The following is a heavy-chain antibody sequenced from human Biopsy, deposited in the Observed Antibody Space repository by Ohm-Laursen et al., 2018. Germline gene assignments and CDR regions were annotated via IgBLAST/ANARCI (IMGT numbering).Heavy chain of an antibody. D-gene: IGHD3-9*01. CDR2: IYYSGST. J-gene: IGHJ1*01. Sequence: SDTLSLTCSVSGGSISSDYWSWIRQTPGKGLEWIGYIYYSGSTNYNPSLKSRVTISVDTSKNQFSLRLNSVTAADTAVYYCATKLTGYFHHWGQGTLVIVSS. CDR1: GGSISSDY. V-gene: IGHV4-59*07. CDR3: ATKLTGYFHH.